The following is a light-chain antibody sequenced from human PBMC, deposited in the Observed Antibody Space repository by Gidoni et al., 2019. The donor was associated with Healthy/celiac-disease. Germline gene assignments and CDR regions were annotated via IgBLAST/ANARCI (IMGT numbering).Light chain of an antibody. CDR3: QAWDSSTDYV. Sequence: SYELTQPPSVSVSPGQTASITCSGDKLGDKYACWYPQKPGHSPVLVIYQDTKRPSGIPERFSGSNSGNTATLTISGTQAMDEADYYCQAWDSSTDYVFGAGTKVTVL. V-gene: IGLV3-1*01. CDR2: QDT. CDR1: KLGDKY. J-gene: IGLJ1*01.